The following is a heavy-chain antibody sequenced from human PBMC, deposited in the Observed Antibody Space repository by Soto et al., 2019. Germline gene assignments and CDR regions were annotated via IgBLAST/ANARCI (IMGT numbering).Heavy chain of an antibody. CDR3: AREVGTMVRGVIGAYYYYGMDV. CDR1: GYTFTSYG. D-gene: IGHD3-10*01. J-gene: IGHJ6*02. V-gene: IGHV1-18*01. CDR2: ISAYNGNT. Sequence: ASVKVSCKASGYTFTSYGISWVRQAPGQGLEWMGWISAYNGNTNYAQKLQGRVTMTTDTSTSTAYMELRSLRSDDTAVYYCAREVGTMVRGVIGAYYYYGMDVWGQGTTVTVSS.